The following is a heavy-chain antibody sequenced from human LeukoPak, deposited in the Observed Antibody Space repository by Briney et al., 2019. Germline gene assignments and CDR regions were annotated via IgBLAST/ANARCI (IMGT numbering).Heavy chain of an antibody. CDR3: ARARTYSGYDWDY. D-gene: IGHD5-12*01. CDR1: GFTFSDHY. V-gene: IGHV3-72*01. Sequence: GGSLRLSCAASGFTFSDHYMDWVRQAPGKGLEWVGRTRNKPNNYTTGYAASVKGRFTISRDDSKSSLYLQMNSLKTEDTAVYYCARARTYSGYDWDYWGQGTLVTVSS. J-gene: IGHJ4*02. CDR2: TRNKPNNYTT.